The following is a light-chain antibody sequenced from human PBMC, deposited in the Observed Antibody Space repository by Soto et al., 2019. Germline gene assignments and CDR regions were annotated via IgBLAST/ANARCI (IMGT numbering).Light chain of an antibody. CDR2: AAS. Sequence: DIQMTQSPSSLSASGGDRVTISCRAGQSILTYLNWFQQKPGKAPKLLMYAASSLQGGVPSRFSGSGSGTDFTLTISSLQPEDFATYFCQQSYTSPWTFGQGTKVDIK. CDR3: QQSYTSPWT. CDR1: QSILTY. V-gene: IGKV1-39*01. J-gene: IGKJ1*01.